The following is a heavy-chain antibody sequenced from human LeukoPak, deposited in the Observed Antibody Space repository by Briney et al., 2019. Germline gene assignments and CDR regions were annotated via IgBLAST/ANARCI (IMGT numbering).Heavy chain of an antibody. CDR1: GYTFNSYG. D-gene: IGHD5-18*01. CDR3: ARGRRNSYGTSYYYYYMDV. J-gene: IGHJ6*03. V-gene: IGHV1-18*01. Sequence: ASVKVSCKASGYTFNSYGISWVRQAPGQGPEWMGWISAYNGNTKYAQKYQGRVTMTTDTSTSTAYMELSSLRSEDTAVYYCARGRRNSYGTSYYYYYMDVWGKGTTVTVSS. CDR2: ISAYNGNT.